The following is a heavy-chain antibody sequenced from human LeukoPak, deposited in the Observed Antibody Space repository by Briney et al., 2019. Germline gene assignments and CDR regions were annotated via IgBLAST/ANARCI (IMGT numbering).Heavy chain of an antibody. CDR2: INSNSGAR. J-gene: IGHJ4*02. V-gene: IGHV1-2*02. CDR3: ARGWGGATTGFDH. D-gene: IGHD1-26*01. CDR1: GYTFSGYY. Sequence: RRASVKVPYMASGYTFSGYYMHWVRQAPGQGLEAMGWINSNSGARNYAPKSQGRVTFSSDNSISPAHMEPSSLRSDDPAIYYCARGWGGATTGFDHWGQGTLVTVSS.